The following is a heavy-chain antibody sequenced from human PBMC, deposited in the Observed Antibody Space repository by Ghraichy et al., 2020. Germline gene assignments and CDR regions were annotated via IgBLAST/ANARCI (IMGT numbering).Heavy chain of an antibody. Sequence: GGSLRLSCAASGFTFSTYAMSWVRQAPGKGLEWVSAITGSGGSTYYADSVKGRFTISRDNSKNTLYLQVNSLRAEDTAVYYCAKSLKVGATYSVSDYWSQGAMVTV. CDR3: AKSLKVGATYSVSDY. V-gene: IGHV3-23*01. CDR1: GFTFSTYA. CDR2: ITGSGGST. D-gene: IGHD1-26*01. J-gene: IGHJ4*02.